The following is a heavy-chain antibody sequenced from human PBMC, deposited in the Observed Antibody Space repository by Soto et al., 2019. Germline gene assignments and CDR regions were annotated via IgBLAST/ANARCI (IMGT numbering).Heavy chain of an antibody. J-gene: IGHJ6*03. CDR3: ARARGYSGYDRTGYYYYYMDV. V-gene: IGHV4-34*01. CDR2: INHSGST. D-gene: IGHD5-12*01. CDR1: GGSFSGYY. Sequence: SETLSLTCAVYGGSFSGYYWSWIRQPPGKGLEWIGEINHSGSTNYNPSLKSRVTISVDTSKNQFSLKLSSVTAADTAVYYCARARGYSGYDRTGYYYYYMDVWGKGTTVT.